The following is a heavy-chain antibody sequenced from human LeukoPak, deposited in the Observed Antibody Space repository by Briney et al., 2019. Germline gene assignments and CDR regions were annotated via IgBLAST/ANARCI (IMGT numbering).Heavy chain of an antibody. D-gene: IGHD2-2*01. CDR2: IIPIFGTA. V-gene: IGHV1-69*13. J-gene: IGHJ5*02. CDR3: ARDIRDCSSTSCYNWFDP. Sequence: SAKVSCKASGGTFSSYAISWVRQAPGQGLEWMGGIIPIFGTANYAQKFQGRVTITADESTSTAYMELSSLRSEDTAVYYCARDIRDCSSTSCYNWFDPWGQGTLVTVSS. CDR1: GGTFSSYA.